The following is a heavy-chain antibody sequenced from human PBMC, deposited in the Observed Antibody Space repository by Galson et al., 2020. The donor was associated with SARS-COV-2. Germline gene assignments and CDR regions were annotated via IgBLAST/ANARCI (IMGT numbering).Heavy chain of an antibody. CDR3: ARGTRDITMIVVVMTAVSCHFDL. Sequence: SQASETLSLTCAVYGGSFSDYYWSWIRQSPGRGLEWIGEITHSGSTSYNPSLKSRVTISVDTSKNQFSLKMRSVTAADTAVYYCARGTRDITMIVVVMTAVSCHFDLWGQGSLVTVSS. CDR1: GGSFSDYY. J-gene: IGHJ4*02. D-gene: IGHD3-22*01. CDR2: ITHSGST. V-gene: IGHV4-34*01.